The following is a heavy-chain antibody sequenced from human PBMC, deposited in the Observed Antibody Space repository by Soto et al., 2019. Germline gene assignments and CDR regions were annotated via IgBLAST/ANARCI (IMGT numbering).Heavy chain of an antibody. CDR2: INQDGSER. Sequence: EVQLVESGGGLVQPGGSLRLSCAASAFTFSSYWMNWVRQAPGKGLEWVANINQDGSERYYVDSAKGRFTISRDNAKNSLFLQMNSLRAEDTAVYYCLSGMGYWGQGTLVTVSS. CDR1: AFTFSSYW. CDR3: LSGMGY. D-gene: IGHD3-9*01. V-gene: IGHV3-7*01. J-gene: IGHJ4*02.